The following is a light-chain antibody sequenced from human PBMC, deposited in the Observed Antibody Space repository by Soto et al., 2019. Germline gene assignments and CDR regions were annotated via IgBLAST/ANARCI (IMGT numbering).Light chain of an antibody. Sequence: QSVLAQPASVSGSPGQSITISCTGTGSDIAGYNFVSWFRASPSKTRKLMMYQVNHRPSGVSDRLSASKSGKPASLTITVLQTEAEADYYCTSCITANTRCVFGSGTKVTVL. J-gene: IGLJ1*01. CDR1: GSDIAGYNF. CDR2: QVN. CDR3: TSCITANTRCV. V-gene: IGLV2-14*01.